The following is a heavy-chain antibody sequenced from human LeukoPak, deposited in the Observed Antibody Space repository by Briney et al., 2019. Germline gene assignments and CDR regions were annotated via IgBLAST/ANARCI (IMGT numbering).Heavy chain of an antibody. CDR3: AKLQGAAASSDWFDP. Sequence: SETLSLTCTVSGGSVSSGSHFWSWIRQPPGKRLEWIGYIYYSGSTNYNPSLKSRVTISIDTSKNQFSLKLSSVTTADTAVYYCAKLQGAAASSDWFDPWGQGTLVTVSS. CDR2: IYYSGST. J-gene: IGHJ5*02. CDR1: GGSVSSGSHF. D-gene: IGHD6-13*01. V-gene: IGHV4-61*01.